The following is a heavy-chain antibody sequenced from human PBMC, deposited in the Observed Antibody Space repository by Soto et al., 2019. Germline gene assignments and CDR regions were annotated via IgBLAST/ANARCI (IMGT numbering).Heavy chain of an antibody. CDR1: GYTFTSYA. J-gene: IGHJ6*03. V-gene: IGHV1-3*01. D-gene: IGHD2-15*01. CDR2: INAGNGNT. CDR3: ARDRDIVVVVAATPYYYYYMDV. Sequence: ASVKVSCKASGYTFTSYAMHWVRQAPGQRLEWMGWINAGNGNTKYSQKFQGRVTITRDTSASTAYMELSSLRSEDTAVYYCARDRDIVVVVAATPYYYYYMDVWGNGTTVTVSS.